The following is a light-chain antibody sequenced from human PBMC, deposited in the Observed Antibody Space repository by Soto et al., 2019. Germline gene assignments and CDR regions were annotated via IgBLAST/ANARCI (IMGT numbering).Light chain of an antibody. J-gene: IGLJ1*01. V-gene: IGLV2-14*01. CDR1: SSDVGGYNS. CDR2: EVS. CDR3: SSYTTSITLLYV. Sequence: QSALTQPASVSGSPGQSITISCTGTSSDVGGYNSVSWYQQHPGKAPKLMIYEVSNRPSGVSNRFSGSKSGNTTSLTISGLQAEDEADYYCSSYTTSITLLYVFGTGTKVTVL.